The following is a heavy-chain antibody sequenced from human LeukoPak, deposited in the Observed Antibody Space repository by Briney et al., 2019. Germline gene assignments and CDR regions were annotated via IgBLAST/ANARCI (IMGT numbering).Heavy chain of an antibody. CDR3: ATPRESYFGSGSYPPAFVI. CDR1: GGSISSNNW. V-gene: IGHV4-4*02. D-gene: IGHD3-10*01. J-gene: IGHJ3*02. CDR2: IYHSGST. Sequence: PSGTLSLTCAVSGGSISSNNWWSWVRQPPGKGLEWIGEIYHSGSTNYNPSLKSRVTIPVDKSKNQFSLKLNSVTAADTAVYYCATPRESYFGSGSYPPAFVIWGQGTMVTVSS.